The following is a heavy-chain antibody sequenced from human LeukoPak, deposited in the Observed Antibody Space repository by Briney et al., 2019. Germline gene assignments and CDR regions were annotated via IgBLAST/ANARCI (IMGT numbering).Heavy chain of an antibody. D-gene: IGHD2-2*01. CDR2: IKQDGSEK. Sequence: GGALRLSCAASGFTFSSYWMSWVRQAPGKGGEWVANIKQDGSEKVYVDSVKGRFTISRDNAKNSLYLQMNSLRAEDTAVYYCARDSSTRPFDYWGQGTLVTVSS. CDR1: GFTFSSYW. J-gene: IGHJ4*02. V-gene: IGHV3-7*01. CDR3: ARDSSTRPFDY.